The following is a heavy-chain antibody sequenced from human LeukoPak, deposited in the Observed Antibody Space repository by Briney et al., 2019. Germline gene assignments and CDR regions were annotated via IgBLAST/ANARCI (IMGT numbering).Heavy chain of an antibody. D-gene: IGHD4-11*01. CDR3: ARRTTVTIPFGY. Sequence: SDTLSLTCAVYGVSFSGYYWSWIRQPQGKGLEWIGEINHSGSTNYNPSLKSRVTISVDTSKNQFSLKLSSVTAADTAVYYCARRTTVTIPFGYWGQGTLVTVSS. CDR2: INHSGST. V-gene: IGHV4-34*01. J-gene: IGHJ4*02. CDR1: GVSFSGYY.